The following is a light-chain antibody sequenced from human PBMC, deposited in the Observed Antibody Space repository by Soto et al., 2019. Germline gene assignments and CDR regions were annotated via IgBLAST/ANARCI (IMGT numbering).Light chain of an antibody. CDR3: SSYTAGRTVV. V-gene: IGLV2-11*01. CDR2: HVG. Sequence: QSVLTQPRSVSGSPGQSVTISCSGTSSDVGVYEYVSWYQQHPGKAPRLLIYHVGQRPSGVPDRFSGSKSGTTASLTISGLQADDEAEYFCSSYTAGRTVVFGGGTKLTVL. J-gene: IGLJ2*01. CDR1: SSDVGVYEY.